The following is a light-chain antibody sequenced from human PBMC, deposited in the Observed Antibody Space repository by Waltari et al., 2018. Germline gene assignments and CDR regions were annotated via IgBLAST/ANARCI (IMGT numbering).Light chain of an antibody. Sequence: IVLTQSPVTPSVSPGERVTLSCRHSQRVRTNVAWYQQQPGQAPRLLIYGASKRATGIPARFSGTGSGTEFSLTISSLQSEDFAVYFCHHYNDWPPGTFGQGTKLDSK. J-gene: IGKJ2*02. CDR2: GAS. V-gene: IGKV3-15*01. CDR1: QRVRTN. CDR3: HHYNDWPPGT.